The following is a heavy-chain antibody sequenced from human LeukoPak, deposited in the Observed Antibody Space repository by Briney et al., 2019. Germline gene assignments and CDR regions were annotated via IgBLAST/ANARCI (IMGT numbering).Heavy chain of an antibody. CDR1: GGAISSYY. V-gene: IGHV4-59*01. CDR3: AREAGGDYYYYYYMDV. D-gene: IGHD6-19*01. CDR2: IYYSGST. Sequence: SETLSLTCTVSGGAISSYYWSWIRQPPGKGLEWIGYIYYSGSTNYNPSLKSRVTISVDTSKNQFSLKLNSVTAADTAVYYCAREAGGDYYYYYYMDVWGKGTTVTVSS. J-gene: IGHJ6*03.